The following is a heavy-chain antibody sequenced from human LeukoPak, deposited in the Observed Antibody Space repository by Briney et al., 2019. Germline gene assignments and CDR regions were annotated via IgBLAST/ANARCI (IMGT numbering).Heavy chain of an antibody. CDR2: ISGSCITI. CDR1: GFTFSSFE. CDR3: AREPKQWLTPIDY. J-gene: IGHJ4*02. Sequence: SGGSLRLSCAASGFTFSSFEMNWVRQAPGKGLEWVSYISGSCITIYYADSVKGRFTISRDNAKNSVYLQMNSLRAEDTAVYYCAREPKQWLTPIDYWGQGTLVTVSS. V-gene: IGHV3-48*03. D-gene: IGHD6-19*01.